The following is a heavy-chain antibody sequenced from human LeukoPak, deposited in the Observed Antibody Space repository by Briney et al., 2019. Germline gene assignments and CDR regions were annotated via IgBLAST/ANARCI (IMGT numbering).Heavy chain of an antibody. D-gene: IGHD3-22*01. Sequence: GGSLRLSCAASGFTFSSYSMNCVRQDPGKGREWVSSISSSSSYIYYADSVKGRFTISRDNAKNSLYLQMNSLRAEDTAVYYCARDKAYYDSSGYGDFDYWGQGTLVTVSS. CDR2: ISSSSSYI. V-gene: IGHV3-21*01. CDR1: GFTFSSYS. J-gene: IGHJ4*02. CDR3: ARDKAYYDSSGYGDFDY.